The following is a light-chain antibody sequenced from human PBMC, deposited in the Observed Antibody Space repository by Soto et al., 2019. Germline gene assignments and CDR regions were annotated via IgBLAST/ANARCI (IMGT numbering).Light chain of an antibody. Sequence: DIVMTQSPDSLAVSLGERATINCKSSQGVLYSSNNKNYLAWYQQKPGQPPKLLIYWASTRESGVPDRFSGSGSGTDFTLTISSLQAEDVAVYYCQQYYSTPPYTFGQGTKV. CDR1: QGVLYSSNNKNY. V-gene: IGKV4-1*01. J-gene: IGKJ1*01. CDR3: QQYYSTPPYT. CDR2: WAS.